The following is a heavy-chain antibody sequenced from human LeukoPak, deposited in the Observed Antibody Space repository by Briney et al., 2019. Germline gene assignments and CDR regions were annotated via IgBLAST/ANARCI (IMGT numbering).Heavy chain of an antibody. CDR3: ARERDSSGYSPLDP. CDR1: GYTFTAYY. J-gene: IGHJ5*02. D-gene: IGHD3-22*01. CDR2: INPSSGAR. V-gene: IGHV1-2*02. Sequence: ASVKVSCKASGYTFTAYYIHWVRQAPGQGLEWVGWINPSSGARKSSQKFQDRVTMTWDTSISTAYVELRRLRSDDTAVYYCARERDSSGYSPLDPWGQGTLVTVSS.